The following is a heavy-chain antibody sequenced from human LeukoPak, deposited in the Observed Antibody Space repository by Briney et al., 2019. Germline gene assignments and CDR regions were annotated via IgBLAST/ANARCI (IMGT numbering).Heavy chain of an antibody. CDR1: GFTFSRHW. CDR2: TKQDGSEK. Sequence: GGSLRLSCAASGFTFSRHWMSWVRQAPGKGLEWVANTKQDGSEKYYVDPVKGRFTISRDNAKNSLFLQMNSLRAEDTAVYYCARVDGSGSYPDYWGQGTLVTVSS. V-gene: IGHV3-7*01. J-gene: IGHJ4*02. CDR3: ARVDGSGSYPDY. D-gene: IGHD3-10*01.